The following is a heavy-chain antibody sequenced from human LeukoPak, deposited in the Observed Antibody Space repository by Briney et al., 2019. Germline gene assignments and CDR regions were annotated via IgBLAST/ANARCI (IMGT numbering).Heavy chain of an antibody. CDR2: SYTSGST. CDR1: GGSISSYY. D-gene: IGHD3-3*01. V-gene: IGHV4-4*07. CDR3: ARDGVENWFDP. Sequence: PSETLSLTCTVSGGSISSYYWSWIRQPAGKGLEWIGRSYTSGSTNYNPSLKSRVTMSVDTSKNQFSLKLSSVTAADTAVYYRARDGVENWFDPWGQGTLVTVSS. J-gene: IGHJ5*02.